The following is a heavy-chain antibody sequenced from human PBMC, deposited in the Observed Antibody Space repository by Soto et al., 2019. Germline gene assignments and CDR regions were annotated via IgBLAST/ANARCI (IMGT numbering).Heavy chain of an antibody. J-gene: IGHJ6*02. Sequence: ASVKVSCKASGYTFTSYYMHWVRQAPGQGLEWMGIINPSGGSTSYAQKFQGRVTMTRDTSTSTVYMELSSLRSEDTAVYYCARGVTTVVTHYYYYGMDVWGQGTTVTVSS. CDR2: INPSGGST. CDR3: ARGVTTVVTHYYYYGMDV. V-gene: IGHV1-46*01. D-gene: IGHD4-17*01. CDR1: GYTFTSYY.